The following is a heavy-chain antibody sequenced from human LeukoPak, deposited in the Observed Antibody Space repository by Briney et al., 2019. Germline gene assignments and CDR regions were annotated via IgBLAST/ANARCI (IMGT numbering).Heavy chain of an antibody. J-gene: IGHJ4*02. Sequence: NPSETLSLTCAVYGGSFSGYYWSWIRQPPGKGLEWIGEINHSGSTNYNPSLKSRVTISVDTSKNQFSLKLSSVTAADTAVYYCARVRGTTVTEFDYWGQGTLVTVSS. D-gene: IGHD4-17*01. CDR2: INHSGST. CDR3: ARVRGTTVTEFDY. V-gene: IGHV4-34*01. CDR1: GGSFSGYY.